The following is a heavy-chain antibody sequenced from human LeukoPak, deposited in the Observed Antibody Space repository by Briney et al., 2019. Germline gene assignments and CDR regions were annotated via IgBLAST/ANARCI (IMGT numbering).Heavy chain of an antibody. J-gene: IGHJ4*02. CDR1: GFTFGSYA. V-gene: IGHV3-23*01. CDR2: ISGSGGST. Sequence: GGSLRLSCAASGFTFGSYAMSWVRQAPGKGLEWVSAISGSGGSTYYADSVKGRFTISRDNSKNTLYLQMNSLRAEDTAVYYCAKAPVFSDYYFDYWGQGTLVTVSS. CDR3: AKAPVFSDYYFDY. D-gene: IGHD2-21*02.